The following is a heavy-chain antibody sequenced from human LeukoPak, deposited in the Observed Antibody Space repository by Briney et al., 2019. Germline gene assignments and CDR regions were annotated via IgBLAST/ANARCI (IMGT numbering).Heavy chain of an antibody. Sequence: GGSLRLSCAASGFTLSEYEMNWVRQAPGKGLEWVSYIGRSASAMYNANSVKGRFTISRDNAKNSLYLQMHSLRADDTAVYYCARTERNWNYFDNWGQGTLVTVSS. J-gene: IGHJ4*02. CDR1: GFTLSEYE. CDR2: IGRSASAM. CDR3: ARTERNWNYFDN. D-gene: IGHD1-1*01. V-gene: IGHV3-48*03.